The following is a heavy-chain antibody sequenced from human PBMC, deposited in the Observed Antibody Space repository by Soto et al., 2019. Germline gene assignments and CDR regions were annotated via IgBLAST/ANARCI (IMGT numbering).Heavy chain of an antibody. Sequence: ASVKVSCKASGYTLTTYGITWVRQAPGQGLEWMGWISAYDGSINYAQKLQGRVSMTTDSSTSTAYLDLRSLRSDDTAVYYCARDPASTYSTSSFDFWGQGTLVTFSS. CDR1: GYTLTTYG. CDR2: ISAYDGSI. J-gene: IGHJ4*02. V-gene: IGHV1-18*04. CDR3: ARDPASTYSTSSFDF. D-gene: IGHD2-8*01.